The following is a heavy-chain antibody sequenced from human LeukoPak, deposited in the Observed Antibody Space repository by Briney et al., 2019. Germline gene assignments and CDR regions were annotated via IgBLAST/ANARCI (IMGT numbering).Heavy chain of an antibody. V-gene: IGHV3-30*02. CDR3: AKEYGYDYNYFYSMDV. J-gene: IGHJ6*03. Sequence: GGSLRLSCDASGFTFSSYGIHWVRQAPGKGLEWVAFISYDGSNKYHADSEKGRFTISRDNSKNTVYLQMNSLRAEDTAVYFCAKEYGYDYNYFYSMDVWGKGTTVTISS. CDR1: GFTFSSYG. D-gene: IGHD5-18*01. CDR2: ISYDGSNK.